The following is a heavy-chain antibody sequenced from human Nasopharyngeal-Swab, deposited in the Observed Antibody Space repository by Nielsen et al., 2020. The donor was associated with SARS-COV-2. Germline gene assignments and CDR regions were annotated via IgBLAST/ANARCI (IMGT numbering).Heavy chain of an antibody. CDR1: GFTFSSYS. D-gene: IGHD2/OR15-2a*01. J-gene: IGHJ3*02. CDR3: ARDDFPDAFDI. V-gene: IGHV3-48*01. CDR2: ISSSSSTI. Sequence: GGSLRLSCAASGFTFSSYSMNWVRQAPGKGLEWVSYISSSSSTIYYADSVKGRFTISRDNAKNTLYLQMNSLRAEDTAVYYCARDDFPDAFDIWGQGTMVTVSS.